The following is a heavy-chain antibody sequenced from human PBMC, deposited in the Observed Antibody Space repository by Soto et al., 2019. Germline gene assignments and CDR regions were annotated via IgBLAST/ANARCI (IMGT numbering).Heavy chain of an antibody. V-gene: IGHV3-66*01. CDR3: KRYCSGGSCYDY. CDR2: IYSGGST. CDR1: GFTVSSNY. Sequence: EVQLVESGGGLVQPGGSLRLSCAASGFTVSSNYMSWVRQAPGKGLEWVSVIYSGGSTYYADSVKGRFTISRDNSKNTLYLQMNSLRAEDTAVYYCKRYCSGGSCYDYWGQGTLVTVSS. J-gene: IGHJ4*02. D-gene: IGHD2-15*01.